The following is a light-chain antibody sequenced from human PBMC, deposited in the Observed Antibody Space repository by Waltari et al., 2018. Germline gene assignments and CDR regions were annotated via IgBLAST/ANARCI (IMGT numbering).Light chain of an antibody. CDR3: QQYDTYPIYT. J-gene: IGKJ2*01. CDR1: QSISSW. CDR2: HAS. Sequence: DTQMTQSPSPLSSSVGDTVTLTCRASQSISSWLAWYQQKPGKAPKLLIFHASSLESGVPSRFSGGGSGVEFTLTISSLQPDDFATYYCQQYDTYPIYTFGQGTKLEIK. V-gene: IGKV1-5*01.